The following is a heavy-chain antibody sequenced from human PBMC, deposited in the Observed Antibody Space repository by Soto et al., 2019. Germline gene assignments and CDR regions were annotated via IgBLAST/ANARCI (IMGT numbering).Heavy chain of an antibody. CDR1: GYTFTSYY. D-gene: IGHD2-2*01. J-gene: IGHJ3*02. CDR3: AGGYCSSTSCYYERSRAFDI. V-gene: IGHV1-46*03. CDR2: INPSGGST. Sequence: ASVKVSCKASGYTFTSYYMHWVRQAPGQGLEWMGIINPSGGSTSYAQKFQGRVTMTRDTSTSTVYMELSSLRSEDTAAYYCAGGYCSSTSCYYERSRAFDIWGQGTMVTVSS.